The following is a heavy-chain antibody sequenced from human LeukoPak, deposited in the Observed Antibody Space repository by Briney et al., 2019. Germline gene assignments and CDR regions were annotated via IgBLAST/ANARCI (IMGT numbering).Heavy chain of an antibody. Sequence: GASVTVSCKASGYTFAGYYMHWVRQAPGQGLEWMGWINPNSGGTNYAQKFQGRVTMTRDTSISTAYMELSRLRSDDTAVYYCARFGRGLVRGEWYFDYWGQGTLVTVSS. J-gene: IGHJ4*02. V-gene: IGHV1-2*02. CDR3: ARFGRGLVRGEWYFDY. CDR2: INPNSGGT. D-gene: IGHD3-10*01. CDR1: GYTFAGYY.